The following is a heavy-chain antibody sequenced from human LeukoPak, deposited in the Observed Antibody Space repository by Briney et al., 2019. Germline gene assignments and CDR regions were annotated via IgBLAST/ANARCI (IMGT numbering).Heavy chain of an antibody. CDR3: ARHVKGSTHGFDP. CDR1: GGSISSYY. Sequence: SETLSLTCTVSGGSISSYYWSWIRQPPGKGREWIGYIYYSGSTNHNPSLKSRVTISVDTSKNQFSLKLSSVPAADTAVYYCARHVKGSTHGFDPWGQGTLVTVSS. J-gene: IGHJ5*02. V-gene: IGHV4-59*08. CDR2: IYYSGST. D-gene: IGHD2/OR15-2a*01.